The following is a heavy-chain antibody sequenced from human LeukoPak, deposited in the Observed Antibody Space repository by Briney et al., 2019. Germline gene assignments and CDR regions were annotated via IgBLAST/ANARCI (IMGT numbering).Heavy chain of an antibody. CDR2: IYGGGRT. CDR1: GFTVSSNY. Sequence: PGGSLRLSCAASGFTVSSNYMSWVRQAPGKGLEWVSIIYGGGRTYYADSVKGRFTISRDNSKNMLYLQMNNLRAEDTAVYYCARELVYGSGSYSDYWGQGTLVTVSS. J-gene: IGHJ4*02. V-gene: IGHV3-53*01. CDR3: ARELVYGSGSYSDY. D-gene: IGHD3-10*01.